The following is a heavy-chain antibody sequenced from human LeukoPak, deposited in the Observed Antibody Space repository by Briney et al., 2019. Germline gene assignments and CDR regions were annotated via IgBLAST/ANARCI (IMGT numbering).Heavy chain of an antibody. CDR2: IYHSGST. D-gene: IGHD2-2*01. CDR1: GYSISSGYY. V-gene: IGHV4-38-2*01. CDR3: ARAYIVVVPAATGVADY. J-gene: IGHJ4*02. Sequence: PSETLSLTCAVSGYSISSGYYWGWIRQPPGKGLEWIGSIYHSGSTYYNPSLKGRVTLSVDTSKNQFSLKLSSVTAADTAVYYCARAYIVVVPAATGVADYWGQGTLVTVSS.